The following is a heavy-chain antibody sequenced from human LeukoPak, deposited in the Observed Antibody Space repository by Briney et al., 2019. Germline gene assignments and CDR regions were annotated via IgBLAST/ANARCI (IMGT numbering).Heavy chain of an antibody. V-gene: IGHV1-2*02. CDR2: INPNSGGT. CDR1: GYTFTSYY. Sequence: ASVKVSCKASGYTFTSYYMHWVRQAPGQGLEWMGWINPNSGGTNYAQKFQGRVTMTRDTSISTAYMELSRLRSDDTAVYYCASYDILTGVTRIWGQGTLVTVSS. J-gene: IGHJ4*02. D-gene: IGHD3-9*01. CDR3: ASYDILTGVTRI.